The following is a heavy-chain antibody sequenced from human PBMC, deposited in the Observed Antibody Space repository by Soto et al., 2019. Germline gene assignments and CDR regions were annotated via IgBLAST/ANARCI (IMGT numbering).Heavy chain of an antibody. Sequence: SVKVSCKASGYTFTGYYIHWVREAPGQGLEWMGWINPQTGGTSYEQKFQGRVTLSRDTSINTAYLELSRLRGDDEALYFCPRRDRSGWVDAFDVWGQGTKVTVSS. CDR2: INPQTGGT. CDR1: GYTFTGYY. CDR3: PRRDRSGWVDAFDV. V-gene: IGHV1-2*02. J-gene: IGHJ3*01. D-gene: IGHD6-19*01.